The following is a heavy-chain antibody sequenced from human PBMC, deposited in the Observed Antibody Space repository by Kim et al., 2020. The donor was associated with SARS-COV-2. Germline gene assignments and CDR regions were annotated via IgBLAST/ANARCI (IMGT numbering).Heavy chain of an antibody. J-gene: IGHJ4*02. CDR2: ISGSGGST. CDR1: GFTFSSYA. Sequence: GGSLRLSCAASGFTFSSYAMSWVRQAPGKGLEWVSAISGSGGSTYYADSVKGRFTISRDKSKNTLYLQMNSLRAEDTAVYYCAKDFWGVTTTFDYWGQGTLVTVSS. D-gene: IGHD4-17*01. CDR3: AKDFWGVTTTFDY. V-gene: IGHV3-23*01.